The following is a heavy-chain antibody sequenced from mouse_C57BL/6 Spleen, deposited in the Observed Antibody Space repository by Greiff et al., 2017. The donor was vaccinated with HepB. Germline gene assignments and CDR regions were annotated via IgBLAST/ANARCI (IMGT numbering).Heavy chain of an antibody. CDR1: GYTFTDYY. V-gene: IGHV1-19*01. D-gene: IGHD1-1*01. J-gene: IGHJ2*01. Sequence: VQLQQSGPVLVKPGASVKMSCKASGYTFTDYYMNWVKQSHGKSLEWIGVINPYNGGTSYNQKFKGKATLTVDKSSSTAYMELNSLTSEDSAVYDCARRAFITTEVAHFDYWGKGTTLTVSS. CDR3: ARRAFITTEVAHFDY. CDR2: INPYNGGT.